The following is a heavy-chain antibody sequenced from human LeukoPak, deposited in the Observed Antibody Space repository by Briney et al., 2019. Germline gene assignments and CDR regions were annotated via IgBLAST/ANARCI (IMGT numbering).Heavy chain of an antibody. V-gene: IGHV1-46*02. CDR3: ARGTDDFWDY. Sequence: ASVKVSCKASGYTFNSYHIHWVRQAPGQGLEWMGIINPRGGSTSDAQRFQGRVTMTGDTSTSTVYMELSSLRSEDTAVYYCARGTDDFWDYWGQGTLVTVSS. CDR2: INPRGGST. D-gene: IGHD3-3*01. CDR1: GYTFNSYH. J-gene: IGHJ4*02.